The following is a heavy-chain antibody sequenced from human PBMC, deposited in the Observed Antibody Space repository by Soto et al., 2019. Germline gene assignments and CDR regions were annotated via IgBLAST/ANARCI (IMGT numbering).Heavy chain of an antibody. V-gene: IGHV4-34*01. Sequence: SETLSLTCAVYGGSFSGYYWSWIRQPPGKGLEWIGEINHSGSTNYNPSLKSRVTISVDTSKNQFSLKLSSVTAADTAVYYCARRTWYGSGRGWFDPWGQGTLVTVSS. CDR2: INHSGST. CDR1: GGSFSGYY. D-gene: IGHD3-10*01. J-gene: IGHJ5*02. CDR3: ARRTWYGSGRGWFDP.